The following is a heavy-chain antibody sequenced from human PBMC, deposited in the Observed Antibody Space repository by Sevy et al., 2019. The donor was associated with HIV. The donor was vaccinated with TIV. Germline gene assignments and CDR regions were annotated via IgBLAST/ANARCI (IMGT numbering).Heavy chain of an antibody. D-gene: IGHD3-3*01. CDR3: AKVQYYDFWSGYLSFDY. CDR2: SSGSGGST. V-gene: IGHV3-23*01. Sequence: GGSLRLSCAASGFTFSSNAMSWVRQAPGKGLEWVSVSSGSGGSTYYADSVKGRFTISRDNSKNTLYLQMNSLRAEDTAVYYCAKVQYYDFWSGYLSFDYWDQGTLVTVSS. CDR1: GFTFSSNA. J-gene: IGHJ4*02.